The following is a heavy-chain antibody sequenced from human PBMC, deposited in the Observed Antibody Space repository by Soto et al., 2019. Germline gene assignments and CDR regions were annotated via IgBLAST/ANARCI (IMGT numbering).Heavy chain of an antibody. Sequence: ETLSLTCTVSGGSGISNSYSWGWIRQSPGKGLEWIGTIYSSENTYYNPSLLSRVTISVDTSKNEFSLRLSSVTAADTAVYYCARLNGYCVSTNCHGYYGMDVWGQGTTVTVSS. CDR3: ARLNGYCVSTNCHGYYGMDV. CDR1: GGSGISNSYS. CDR2: IYSSENT. V-gene: IGHV4-39*01. J-gene: IGHJ6*02. D-gene: IGHD2-2*03.